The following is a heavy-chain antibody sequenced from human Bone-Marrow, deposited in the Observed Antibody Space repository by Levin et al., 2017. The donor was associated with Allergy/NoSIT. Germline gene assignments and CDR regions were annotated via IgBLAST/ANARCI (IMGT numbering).Heavy chain of an antibody. CDR3: AKQSYYYDRRGYDKSFDY. CDR2: VSSGGTT. D-gene: IGHD3-22*01. J-gene: IGHJ4*02. V-gene: IGHV3-23*01. Sequence: GGSLRLSCVASGFSFSTYAMSWVRLLPGQGLEWVASVSSGGTTYYADSVEGRFTISRDNSKKTLFFQMNSLTAEVTAVYYCAKQSYYYDRRGYDKSFDYWGQGTVVTVSS. CDR1: GFSFSTYA.